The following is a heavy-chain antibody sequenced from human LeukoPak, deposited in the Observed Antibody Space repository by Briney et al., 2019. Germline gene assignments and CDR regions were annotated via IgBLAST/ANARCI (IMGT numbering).Heavy chain of an antibody. Sequence: PSETLSLTCTVSGGSISSSSYYWGWIRQPPGKGLEWIGSIYYSGSTYYNPSLKSRVTISVDTSKNRFSLKLSSVTAADTAVYYCARGCIEVQYYDSSGYRQLDYWGQGTLVTVSS. CDR3: ARGCIEVQYYDSSGYRQLDY. CDR2: IYYSGST. J-gene: IGHJ4*02. D-gene: IGHD3-22*01. CDR1: GGSISSSSYY. V-gene: IGHV4-39*07.